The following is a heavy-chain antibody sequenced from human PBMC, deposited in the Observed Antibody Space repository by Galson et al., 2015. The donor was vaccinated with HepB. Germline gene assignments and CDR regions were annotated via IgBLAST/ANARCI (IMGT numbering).Heavy chain of an antibody. CDR2: ISGSAGST. J-gene: IGHJ4*02. V-gene: IGHV3-23*01. CDR1: GFTFSSYA. Sequence: SLRLSCAASGFTFSSYAMSWVRQAPWKGLEWVSAISGSAGSTYYTDSVKGRFTISRDNSKNTLYLQMNSLRAEDTAVYYCARDPSSGYYFDYWGQGTLVTVSS. CDR3: ARDPSSGYYFDY. D-gene: IGHD3-22*01.